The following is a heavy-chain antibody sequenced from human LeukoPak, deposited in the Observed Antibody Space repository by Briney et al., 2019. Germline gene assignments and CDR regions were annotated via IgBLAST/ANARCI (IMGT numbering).Heavy chain of an antibody. CDR2: IFHSGST. CDR1: GGSVSGALLGRGTHF. Sequence: PSQTLSLTCTASGGSVSGALLGRGTHFWSWIRRPPGKALEWIAYIFHSGSTYYNPSLKGRISMSIDTSKNQFSLKLSSVTAADTAVYYCARDSGFFDGSNYTYYFDYWGQGIQVTVSS. CDR3: ARDSGFFDGSNYTYYFDY. D-gene: IGHD5-24*01. J-gene: IGHJ4*02. V-gene: IGHV4-30-2*01.